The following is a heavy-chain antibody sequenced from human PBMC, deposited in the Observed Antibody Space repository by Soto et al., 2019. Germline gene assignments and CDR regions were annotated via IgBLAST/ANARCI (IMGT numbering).Heavy chain of an antibody. J-gene: IGHJ4*02. D-gene: IGHD3-22*01. CDR1: GFTFSSYA. CDR2: ISGSGAGT. V-gene: IGHV3-23*01. Sequence: GGSLRLSCAASGFTFSSYAMHWVRQAPGKGLEWVSAISGSGAGTYYADSVKGRFTISRDNSKNTLYLQMSSLRVEDTAVYYCAKRDGYYLDFWGPGTLVTVSS. CDR3: AKRDGYYLDF.